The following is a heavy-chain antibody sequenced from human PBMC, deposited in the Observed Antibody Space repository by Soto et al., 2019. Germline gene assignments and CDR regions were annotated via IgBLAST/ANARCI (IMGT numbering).Heavy chain of an antibody. J-gene: IGHJ4*02. Sequence: SETLSLTCSVSGGSISGSYWSWIRQSPGKELEWLGYVYYTGSTNYSPSLRSRVSISVDTSKNEFSLRLSSVTAADTAVYFCARSVAVPGAHIDYWGQGTQVTVSS. CDR3: ARSVAVPGAHIDY. D-gene: IGHD6-19*01. V-gene: IGHV4-59*01. CDR2: VYYTGST. CDR1: GGSISGSY.